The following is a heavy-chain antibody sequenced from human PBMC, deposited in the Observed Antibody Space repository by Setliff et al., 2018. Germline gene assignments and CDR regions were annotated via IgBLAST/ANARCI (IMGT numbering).Heavy chain of an antibody. J-gene: IGHJ3*02. Sequence: HPGGSLRLSCVASGFTFSTYEMNWVRQAPGKGLEWISKISGSGITIYYADSVRGRFSVSSDNSKKSVFLQMNDLRVEDTAVYFCAKGCDWDDEHYAFDIWGQGTMVTVSS. CDR2: ISGSGITI. CDR3: AKGCDWDDEHYAFDI. CDR1: GFTFSTYE. V-gene: IGHV3-48*03. D-gene: IGHD1-1*01.